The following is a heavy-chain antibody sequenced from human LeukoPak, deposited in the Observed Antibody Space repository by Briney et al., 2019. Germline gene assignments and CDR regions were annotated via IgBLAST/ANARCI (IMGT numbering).Heavy chain of an antibody. D-gene: IGHD3-10*01. CDR3: ARTVRWFGEYYMDV. V-gene: IGHV3-23*01. CDR1: GFTFSSYG. CDR2: ISGSGGST. J-gene: IGHJ6*03. Sequence: PGGSLRLSCAASGFTFSSYGMSWVRQAPGKGLEWVSAISGSGGSTYYADSVKGRFTISRDNAKNSLYLQMNSLRAEDTAVYYCARTVRWFGEYYMDVWGKGTTVTISS.